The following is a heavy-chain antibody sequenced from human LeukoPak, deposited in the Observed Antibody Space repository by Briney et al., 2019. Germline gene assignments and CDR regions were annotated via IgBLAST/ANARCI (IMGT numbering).Heavy chain of an antibody. D-gene: IGHD2-2*01. Sequence: ASVKVSCKAAGYTFTTYGISWVRQAPGQGLEWMGWINTYDGNTNYVQSLQGRLTMTIDTSTSTVYMELRSLKSDDTAVYYCAREYCSSGTCYDPGYWGQGTLVTVSS. CDR1: GYTFTTYG. J-gene: IGHJ4*02. V-gene: IGHV1-18*01. CDR3: AREYCSSGTCYDPGY. CDR2: INTYDGNT.